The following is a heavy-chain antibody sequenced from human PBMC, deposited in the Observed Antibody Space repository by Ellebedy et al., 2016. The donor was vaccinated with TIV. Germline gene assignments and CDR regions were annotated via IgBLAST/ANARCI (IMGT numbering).Heavy chain of an antibody. V-gene: IGHV4-59*08. Sequence: SETLSLXCTVSGGSISSYYWSWIRQPPGKGLEWIGYMYYSGSTNYSPSLKSRVTISVDTSKNQFSLKLSSVTAADTAVYYCARSLNYYTTGTYRPNAFDIWGQGTMVTVSS. CDR2: MYYSGST. J-gene: IGHJ3*02. CDR3: ARSLNYYTTGTYRPNAFDI. D-gene: IGHD3-10*01. CDR1: GGSISSYY.